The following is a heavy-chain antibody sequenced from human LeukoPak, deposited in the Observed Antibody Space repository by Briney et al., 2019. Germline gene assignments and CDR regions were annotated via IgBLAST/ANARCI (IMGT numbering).Heavy chain of an antibody. CDR1: GFTFSSYS. CDR2: ISGDGGST. Sequence: PGGSLRLSCAASGFTFSSYSMNWVRQAPGKGLEWVSLISGDGGSTYYADSVKGRFTISRDNSKNSLYLQMNSLRTEDTALYYCAKEARGDYYYYYMDVWGKGTTVTVSS. V-gene: IGHV3-43*02. CDR3: AKEARGDYYYYYMDV. J-gene: IGHJ6*03.